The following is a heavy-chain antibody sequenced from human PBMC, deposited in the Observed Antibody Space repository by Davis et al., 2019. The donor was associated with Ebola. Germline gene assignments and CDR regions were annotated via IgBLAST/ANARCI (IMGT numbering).Heavy chain of an antibody. CDR3: ARAARHCSPGCYFDY. V-gene: IGHV4-59*01. Sequence: SETLSLTCSVSGASISSYYWSWIRQPPGKGLEWIGYIYYDGNPNYNPSLNGRVTISLDTSNNQFSLRLNSVTAADTAVFYCARAARHCSPGCYFDYWGQGALVTVSS. J-gene: IGHJ4*02. CDR2: IYYDGNP. CDR1: GASISSYY. D-gene: IGHD2-21*02.